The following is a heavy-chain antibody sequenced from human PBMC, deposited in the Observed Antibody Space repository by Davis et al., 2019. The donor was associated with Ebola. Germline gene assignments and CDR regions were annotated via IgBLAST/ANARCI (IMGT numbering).Heavy chain of an antibody. D-gene: IGHD4-17*01. Sequence: SVKVSCKASGGTFSSYAISWVRQAPGQGLEWMGGIIPIFGTANYAQKFQGRVTITADESTSTAYMELSSLRSEDTAVYYCARDDPATVTTFDYWGQGTLVTVSS. CDR2: IIPIFGTA. CDR3: ARDDPATVTTFDY. V-gene: IGHV1-69*13. CDR1: GGTFSSYA. J-gene: IGHJ4*02.